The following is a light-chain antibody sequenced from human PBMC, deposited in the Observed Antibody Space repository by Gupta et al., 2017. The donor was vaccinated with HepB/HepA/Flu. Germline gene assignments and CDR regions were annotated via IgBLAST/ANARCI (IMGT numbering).Light chain of an antibody. CDR3: KQYDSTPRT. CDR1: QSVLYSSNNKNY. Sequence: DIVMTQSPDSLAVSLGERATINCKSSQSVLYSSNNKNYLAWYQQKPGQPPKLLIYWASTRESGVPDRFSGSGSGKDFTLTISSLQAEDMAVYYCKQYDSTPRTFGQGTKVEIK. J-gene: IGKJ1*01. V-gene: IGKV4-1*01. CDR2: WAS.